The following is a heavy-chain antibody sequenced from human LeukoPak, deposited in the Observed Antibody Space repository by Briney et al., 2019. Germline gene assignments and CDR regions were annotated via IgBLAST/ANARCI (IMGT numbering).Heavy chain of an antibody. Sequence: SETLSLTCTVSGGSISSSSYYWGWIRQPPGKWLEWIGSIYYSGSTYYNPSLKSRVTISVDTSKNQFSLKLSSVTAADTAVYYCARADLIANAFDIWGQGTMVTVSS. CDR1: GGSISSSSYY. CDR2: IYYSGST. J-gene: IGHJ3*02. V-gene: IGHV4-39*07. CDR3: ARADLIANAFDI.